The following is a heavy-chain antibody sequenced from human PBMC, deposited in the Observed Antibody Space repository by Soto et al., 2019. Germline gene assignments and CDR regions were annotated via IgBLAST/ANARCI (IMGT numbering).Heavy chain of an antibody. V-gene: IGHV1-69*13. D-gene: IGHD3-3*01. CDR3: ARDNYYDFWSGYYTGWFDP. Sequence: SVKVSCKASGGTFSSYAISWVRQAPGQGLEWMGGIIPIFGTAKYAQKFQGRVTITADESTSTAYMELSSLRSEDTAVYYCARDNYYDFWSGYYTGWFDPWGQGTLVTVSS. CDR2: IIPIFGTA. J-gene: IGHJ5*02. CDR1: GGTFSSYA.